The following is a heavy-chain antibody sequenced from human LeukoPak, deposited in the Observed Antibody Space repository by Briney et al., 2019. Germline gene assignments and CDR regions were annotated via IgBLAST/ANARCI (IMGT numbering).Heavy chain of an antibody. V-gene: IGHV1-69*13. Sequence: SVKVSCKASGGTFSSYVISWVRQAPGQGLEWMGGIIPIFGTANYAQKFQGRVTITADESTSTAYMELSSLRSEDTAVYYCASSWLRGLMGMDVWGQGTTVTVSS. CDR3: ASSWLRGLMGMDV. CDR1: GGTFSSYV. J-gene: IGHJ6*02. CDR2: IIPIFGTA. D-gene: IGHD4-17*01.